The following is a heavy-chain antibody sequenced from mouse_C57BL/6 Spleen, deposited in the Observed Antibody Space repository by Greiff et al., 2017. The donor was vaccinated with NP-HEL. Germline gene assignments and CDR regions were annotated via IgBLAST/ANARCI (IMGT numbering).Heavy chain of an antibody. CDR2: ISDGGSYT. D-gene: IGHD1-1*01. CDR1: GFTFSSYA. V-gene: IGHV5-4*01. Sequence: EVKLQESGGGLVKPGGSLKLSCAASGFTFSSYAMSWVRQTPEKRLEWVATISDGGSYTYYPDNVKGRFTISRDNAKNNLYLQMSHLKSEDTAMYYCARDYYGSSYYYAMDYWGQGTSVTVSS. J-gene: IGHJ4*01. CDR3: ARDYYGSSYYYAMDY.